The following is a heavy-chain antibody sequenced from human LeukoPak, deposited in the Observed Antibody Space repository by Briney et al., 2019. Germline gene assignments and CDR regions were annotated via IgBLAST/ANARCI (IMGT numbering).Heavy chain of an antibody. CDR3: ARGLLSRFYYYDSSGYYYFDY. V-gene: IGHV4-34*01. Sequence: PSETLSLTCAVYGGSFSGYYWSWIRQPPGKGLEGIGEINHSGSTNYNPSLKSRVTISVDTSKNQFSLKLSSVTAADAAVYYCARGLLSRFYYYDSSGYYYFDYWGQGTLVTVSS. J-gene: IGHJ4*02. CDR1: GGSFSGYY. D-gene: IGHD3-22*01. CDR2: INHSGST.